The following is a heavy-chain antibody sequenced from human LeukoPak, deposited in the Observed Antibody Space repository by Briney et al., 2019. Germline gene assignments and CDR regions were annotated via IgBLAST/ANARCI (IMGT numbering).Heavy chain of an antibody. D-gene: IGHD2-21*01. CDR2: INPTGGST. CDR3: VIGRVIATDGFDI. V-gene: IGHV1-46*01. Sequence: ASVKVSCKSCGYGFTSYFIHWVRQAPGEGLEWMGIINPTGGSTRYAQKFQGRVTMTRETSTSTVYMELSSLRSEDTAVDYSVIGRVIATDGFDIWGQGTTVIVSS. J-gene: IGHJ3*02. CDR1: GYGFTSYF.